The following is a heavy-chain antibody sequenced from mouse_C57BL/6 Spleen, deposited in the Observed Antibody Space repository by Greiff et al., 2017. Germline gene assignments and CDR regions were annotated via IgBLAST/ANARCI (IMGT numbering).Heavy chain of an antibody. CDR2: IDPSDSYT. Sequence: QVQLQQPGAELVMPGASVKLSCKASGYTFTSYWMHWVKQRPGQGLEWIGEIDPSDSYTNYNQKFKGKSTLTVDKSSSTAYMQLSSLTSEDSAVYYCARSATVVANLDYWGQGTTLTVSS. CDR1: GYTFTSYW. D-gene: IGHD1-1*01. J-gene: IGHJ2*01. V-gene: IGHV1-69*01. CDR3: ARSATVVANLDY.